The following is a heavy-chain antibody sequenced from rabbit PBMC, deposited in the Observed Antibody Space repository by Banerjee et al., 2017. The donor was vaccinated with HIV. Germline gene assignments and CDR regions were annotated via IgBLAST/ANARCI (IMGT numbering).Heavy chain of an antibody. CDR3: VRDRGASSSDYYPKHFDL. J-gene: IGHJ4*01. V-gene: IGHV1S45*01. D-gene: IGHD1-1*01. Sequence: QEQLEESGGGLVKPEGSLTLTCKASGFSFSSGYDMCWVRQAPGKGLEWTACISANSRGSTYYASWAKGRFTITKTPSTTVTLQVTSLTAADTATYFCVRDRGASSSDYYPKHFDLWGQGTLVTVS. CDR1: GFSFSSGYD. CDR2: ISANSRGST.